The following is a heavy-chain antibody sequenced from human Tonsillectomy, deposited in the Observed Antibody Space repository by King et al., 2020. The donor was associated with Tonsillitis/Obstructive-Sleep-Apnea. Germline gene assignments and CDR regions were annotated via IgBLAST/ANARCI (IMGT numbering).Heavy chain of an antibody. CDR2: NNPNSGGT. V-gene: IGHV1-2*02. CDR3: ARDILNGALVYGRAV. Sequence: VQLVQSGAEVKRPGASVKVSCKASGYTFTGYHIHWVRQAPGQGLEWMGWNNPNSGGTNYAQKFQGRVTMTRDTSISTAYMEVSRLRSDDTAVYYCARDILNGALVYGRAVWGQGPTVPVSS. J-gene: IGHJ6*02. CDR1: GYTFTGYH. D-gene: IGHD2-21*01.